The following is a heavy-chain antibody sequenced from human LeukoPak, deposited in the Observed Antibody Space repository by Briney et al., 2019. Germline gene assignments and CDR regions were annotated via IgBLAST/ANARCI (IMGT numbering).Heavy chain of an antibody. J-gene: IGHJ5*02. D-gene: IGHD3-10*01. Sequence: PGGALRLSCAASGFTFSSYVMHWVRQAPGKGLEWGAFIRYDGSNKYYADSVKGRFTISRDNSKNTLYLQMDSLRAEDTAVYYCAKDGFYYGSGSLFTTWGQGTLVTVSS. V-gene: IGHV3-30*02. CDR1: GFTFSSYV. CDR3: AKDGFYYGSGSLFTT. CDR2: IRYDGSNK.